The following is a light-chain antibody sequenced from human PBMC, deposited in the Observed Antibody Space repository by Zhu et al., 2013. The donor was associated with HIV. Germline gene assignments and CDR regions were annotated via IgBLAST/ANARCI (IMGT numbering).Light chain of an antibody. V-gene: IGKV3-20*01. J-gene: IGKJ1*01. CDR1: QIVASNY. CDR3: QQYGNSPLT. Sequence: EIVLTQSPGTLSLSPGERATLSCRASQIVASNYVAWYQQKPGQAPRLLIYGASARATGIPDRFSGSGSGTDFTLTISRLEPEDFAVYYCQQYGNSPLTFGQGTKVEVK. CDR2: GAS.